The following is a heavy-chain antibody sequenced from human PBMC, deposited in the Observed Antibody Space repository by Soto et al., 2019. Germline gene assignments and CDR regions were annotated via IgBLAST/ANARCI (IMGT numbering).Heavy chain of an antibody. D-gene: IGHD3-10*01. CDR1: GFTVSSNY. CDR2: IYSGGST. Sequence: GGSLRLSCXASGFTVSSNYMSWVRQAPGKGLEWVSVIYSGGSTYYADSVKGRFTISRDNSKNTLYLQMNSLRAEDTAVYYCASFLWFGAPHAFDIWGQGTMVTVSS. J-gene: IGHJ3*02. V-gene: IGHV3-66*01. CDR3: ASFLWFGAPHAFDI.